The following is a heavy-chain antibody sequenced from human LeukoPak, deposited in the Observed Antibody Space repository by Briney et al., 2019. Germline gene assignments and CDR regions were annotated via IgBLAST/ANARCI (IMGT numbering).Heavy chain of an antibody. CDR1: GFTFSDYY. Sequence: GGPLRLSCAASGFTFSDYYMSWIRQAPGKGLEWVSYISSSGSTIYYADSVKGRFTISRDNAKNSLYLQMNSLRAEDTDVYYCARDGPYDYVWGSYRYYYYGMDVWGQGTTVTVSS. CDR2: ISSSGSTI. J-gene: IGHJ6*02. D-gene: IGHD3-16*02. V-gene: IGHV3-11*01. CDR3: ARDGPYDYVWGSYRYYYYGMDV.